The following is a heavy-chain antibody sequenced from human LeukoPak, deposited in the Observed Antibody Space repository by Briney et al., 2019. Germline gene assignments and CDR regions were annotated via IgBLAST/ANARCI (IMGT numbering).Heavy chain of an antibody. J-gene: IGHJ4*02. Sequence: PSETLSLTCTVSGGSISSGSYYWRWIRQPAGKGLEWIGRIYTSGSTNYNPSLKSRVTISVDTSKNQFSLKLSSVTAADTAVYYCARDGYYDSSGSVFDYWGQGTLVTVSS. CDR3: ARDGYYDSSGSVFDY. D-gene: IGHD3-22*01. V-gene: IGHV4-61*02. CDR1: GGSISSGSYY. CDR2: IYTSGST.